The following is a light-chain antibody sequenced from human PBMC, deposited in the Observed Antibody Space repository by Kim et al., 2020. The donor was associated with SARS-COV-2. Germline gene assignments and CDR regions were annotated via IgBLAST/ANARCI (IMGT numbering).Light chain of an antibody. CDR3: QSYDSSLTGSV. Sequence: RVTIACTGSSSNIGAGYDVHWYQQLPGAAPKLLVYANSNRPSGVPDRFSGSKSGTSGSLAITGLQAEDEADYYCQSYDSSLTGSVFGGGTQLTVL. CDR2: ANS. V-gene: IGLV1-40*01. J-gene: IGLJ3*02. CDR1: SSNIGAGYD.